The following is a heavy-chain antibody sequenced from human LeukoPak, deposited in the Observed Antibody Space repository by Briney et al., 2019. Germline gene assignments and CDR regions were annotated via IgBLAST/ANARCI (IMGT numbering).Heavy chain of an antibody. V-gene: IGHV3-30*02. CDR2: LRYDGSNK. Sequence: GGSLRLSCAASGFTFSCYVMHWVRQAPGKGLERVTFLRYDGSNKYYADSVKGRFTISRDNSKNTLNLHMNSLRAEDTAVYYCAKVYGGNSVEERGFDYWGQGTLVTVSS. J-gene: IGHJ4*02. CDR1: GFTFSCYV. CDR3: AKVYGGNSVEERGFDY. D-gene: IGHD4-23*01.